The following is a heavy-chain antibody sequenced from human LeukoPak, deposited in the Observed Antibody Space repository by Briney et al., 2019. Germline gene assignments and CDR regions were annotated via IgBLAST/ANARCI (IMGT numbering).Heavy chain of an antibody. J-gene: IGHJ4*02. Sequence: TGGSLRLSCAGSGFTFSNYAMTWVRQAPGKGLEWVSAISGSGGSTYYADSVKGRFTISRDNSKNTLYLQMNSLRAEDTAVYYCGKDLNYGLDYWGQGTLVTVSS. CDR2: ISGSGGST. CDR1: GFTFSNYA. D-gene: IGHD4-11*01. V-gene: IGHV3-23*01. CDR3: GKDLNYGLDY.